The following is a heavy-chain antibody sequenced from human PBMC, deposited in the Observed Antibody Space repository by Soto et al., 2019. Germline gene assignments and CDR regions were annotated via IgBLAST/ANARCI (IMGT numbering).Heavy chain of an antibody. CDR3: ASGPLDYYDTSGLLDY. V-gene: IGHV3-30*03. D-gene: IGHD3-22*01. Sequence: PGGSLRLSCAASGFTFSSFGMHWVRQAPGKGLEWVAFISHDGSKTYYVDSVKGRCTVSRDNSKNTLYLQMTSLRTEDTAVYHRASGPLDYYDTSGLLDYWGRGTLVTVSS. CDR1: GFTFSSFG. CDR2: ISHDGSKT. J-gene: IGHJ4*02.